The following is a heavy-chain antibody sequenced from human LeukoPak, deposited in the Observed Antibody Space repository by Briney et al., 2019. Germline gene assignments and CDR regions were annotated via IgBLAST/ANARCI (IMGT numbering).Heavy chain of an antibody. CDR1: GGSISSYY. CDR2: IYYSGST. Sequence: SETLSLTCTVSGGSISSYYWSWIRQPPEKGLEWIGYIYYSGSTNYNPSLKSRVTISVDTSKNQFSLKLSSVTAADTAVYYCARSLGIMVRGVILIEYFDYWGQGTLVTVSS. J-gene: IGHJ4*02. CDR3: ARSLGIMVRGVILIEYFDY. V-gene: IGHV4-59*01. D-gene: IGHD3-10*01.